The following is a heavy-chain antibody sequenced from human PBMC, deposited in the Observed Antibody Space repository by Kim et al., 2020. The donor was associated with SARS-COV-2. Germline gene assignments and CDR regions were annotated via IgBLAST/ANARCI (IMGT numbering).Heavy chain of an antibody. CDR3: NTDLSGGR. CDR1: GFTFSDAW. Sequence: GGSLRLSCAASGFTFSDAWMTWVRQAPGKGLEWVGRVKSKADGGTTHYAAPVKGSFTISRDDSTNTLYLQMNNLETADTALYYCNTDLSGGRWGQGTLVT. D-gene: IGHD3-16*01. V-gene: IGHV3-15*01. CDR2: VKSKADGGTT. J-gene: IGHJ4*02.